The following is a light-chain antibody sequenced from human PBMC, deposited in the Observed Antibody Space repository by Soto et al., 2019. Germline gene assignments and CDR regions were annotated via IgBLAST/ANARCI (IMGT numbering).Light chain of an antibody. Sequence: EIVMTQSPATLSVSPGEWATLSCRASQSVRSSLAWYQQRPGQAPRLLIYAASTRATGIPARFSGSGSGTEFTLTISSLQPDDFATYYCQQYNSYTWTFGQGTKVDIK. J-gene: IGKJ1*01. CDR2: AAS. CDR1: QSVRSS. CDR3: QQYNSYTWT. V-gene: IGKV3-15*01.